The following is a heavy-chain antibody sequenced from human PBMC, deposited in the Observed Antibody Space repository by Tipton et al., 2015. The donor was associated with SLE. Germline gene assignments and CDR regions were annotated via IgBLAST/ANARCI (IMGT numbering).Heavy chain of an antibody. CDR1: GGSFSGYY. CDR2: INHSGST. D-gene: IGHD2-15*01. CDR3: ARDGGCSGGSCFDY. Sequence: TLSLTCAVYGGSFSGYYWSWIRQPPGKGLEWIGEINHSGSTTYNPSLKSRVTISVDTSKNQFSLKLSSVTAAATAVYYCARDGGCSGGSCFDYWGQGTLVTVSS. J-gene: IGHJ4*02. V-gene: IGHV4-34*01.